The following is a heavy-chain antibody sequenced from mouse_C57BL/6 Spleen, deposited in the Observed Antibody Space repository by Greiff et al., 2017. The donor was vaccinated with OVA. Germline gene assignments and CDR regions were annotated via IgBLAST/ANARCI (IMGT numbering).Heavy chain of an antibody. CDR3: ATSKGDAMDY. V-gene: IGHV1-19*01. Sequence: VQLQQSGPVLVKPGASVKMSCKASGYTFTDYYMNWVKQSHGKSLEWIGVINPYNGGTSYNQKFKGKATLTVDKSSSTAYMELNSLTSEDSAVYYCATSKGDAMDYWGQGTSVTVSS. CDR1: GYTFTDYY. J-gene: IGHJ4*01. CDR2: INPYNGGT. D-gene: IGHD1-3*01.